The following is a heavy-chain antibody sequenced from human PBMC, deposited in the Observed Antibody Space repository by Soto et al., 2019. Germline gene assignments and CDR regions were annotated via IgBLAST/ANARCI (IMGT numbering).Heavy chain of an antibody. Sequence: SVKGSCKASGITFRRTAVQWMRQARGQRLEWIGRIVVGTGSTTYAQIVQERIAITRDMSTNTAYMELRSLRSDDTAVYYCARVALYYDFWSGYSNPDYYYGTDGGG. V-gene: IGHV1-58*01. D-gene: IGHD3-3*01. CDR2: IVVGTGST. CDR1: GITFRRTA. CDR3: ARVALYYDFWSGYSNPDYYYGTDG. J-gene: IGHJ6*02.